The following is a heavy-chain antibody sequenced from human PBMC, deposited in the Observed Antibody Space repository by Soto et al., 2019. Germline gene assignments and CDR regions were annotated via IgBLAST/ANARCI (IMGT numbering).Heavy chain of an antibody. V-gene: IGHV4-34*01. D-gene: IGHD2-2*01. CDR1: GGSFGGYY. J-gene: IGHJ4*02. CDR3: AGVGYGGVVVPAAPFDY. Sequence: SETLSLTCAVYGGSFGGYYWSWIRQPPGKGLEWIGEINHSGSTNYNPSLKSRVTISVDTSKNQFSLKLSSVTAADTAVYYCAGVGYGGVVVPAAPFDYWGQGTLVTVSS. CDR2: INHSGST.